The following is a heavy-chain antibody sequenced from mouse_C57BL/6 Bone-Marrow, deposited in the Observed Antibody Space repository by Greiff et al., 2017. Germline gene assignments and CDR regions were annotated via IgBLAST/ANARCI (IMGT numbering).Heavy chain of an antibody. CDR3: ARRPLLWVSCGYFDV. CDR1: EYEFPSHD. V-gene: IGHV5-2*01. D-gene: IGHD2-1*01. Sequence: EVKLMESGGGLVQPGESLKLSCESNEYEFPSHDMSWVRKTPEKRLELVAAINSDGGSTYYPDTMERRFILSRDNTKKTLYLQMSSLRYEDTALYYCARRPLLWVSCGYFDVWGTGTTVTVSS. CDR2: INSDGGST. J-gene: IGHJ1*03.